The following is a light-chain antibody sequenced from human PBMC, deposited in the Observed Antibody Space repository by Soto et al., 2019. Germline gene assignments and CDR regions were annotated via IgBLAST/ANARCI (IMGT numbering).Light chain of an antibody. CDR3: SSYTAYTTLWV. CDR2: GVS. Sequence: QYALTQPASVSGSPGQSITISCTGTASDIGNYNYVSWYQLHPGKAPKLLIYGVSNRPSGVSNRFSGSKSGNAASLTSSGLQAEDEADYYCSSYTAYTTLWVFGGGTKVTVL. J-gene: IGLJ3*02. V-gene: IGLV2-14*01. CDR1: ASDIGNYNY.